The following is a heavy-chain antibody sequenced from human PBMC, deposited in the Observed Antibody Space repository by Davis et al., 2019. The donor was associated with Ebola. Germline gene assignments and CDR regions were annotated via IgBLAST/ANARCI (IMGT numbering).Heavy chain of an antibody. CDR2: ISGSGANT. D-gene: IGHD3-22*01. V-gene: IGHV3-11*01. CDR1: GFNFGDYY. CDR3: ARTRWDYFDSSGYYDYYYGMDV. J-gene: IGHJ6*02. Sequence: GSLRLSCAASGFNFGDYYMSWICQAPGKGLEWVSHISGSGANTYYADSVKGRFTISRDNAKKSLHLQVNILRAEDTALYYCARTRWDYFDSSGYYDYYYGMDVWGQGTTVTVAS.